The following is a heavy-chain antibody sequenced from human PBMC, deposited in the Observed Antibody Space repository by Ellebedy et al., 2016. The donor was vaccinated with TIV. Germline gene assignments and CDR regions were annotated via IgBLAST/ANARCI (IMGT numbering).Heavy chain of an antibody. CDR3: ARGDSSGWSSTGFFDY. V-gene: IGHV3-30*03. Sequence: GESLKISCAASGFTFSTYGMHWVRQAPGKGLEWVAVMSYDGSNKYFADSVKGRFTISRDNSKNTLYLQMSSLRAEDTAVYYCARGDSSGWSSTGFFDYWGQGTLVTVSS. CDR2: MSYDGSNK. J-gene: IGHJ4*02. D-gene: IGHD6-19*01. CDR1: GFTFSTYG.